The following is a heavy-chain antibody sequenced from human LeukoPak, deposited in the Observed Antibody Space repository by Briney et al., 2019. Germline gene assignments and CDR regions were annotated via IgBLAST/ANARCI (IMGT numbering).Heavy chain of an antibody. J-gene: IGHJ4*02. CDR1: GGSISSSSYY. CDR2: IKQDGSEK. Sequence: ETLSLTCTVSGGSISSSSYYWGWIRQPPGKGLEWVANIKQDGSEKYYVDSVKGRFTISRDNAKNSVSLQMNSLRAEDTAVYYCARDKYGAYFDYWGQGTLVTVSS. CDR3: ARDKYGAYFDY. V-gene: IGHV3-7*01. D-gene: IGHD4-17*01.